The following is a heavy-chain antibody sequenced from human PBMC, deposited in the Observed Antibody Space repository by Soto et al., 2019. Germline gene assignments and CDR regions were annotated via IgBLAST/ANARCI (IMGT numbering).Heavy chain of an antibody. J-gene: IGHJ3*02. CDR3: AREDCSAGRCSEAFDI. V-gene: IGHV3-23*01. Sequence: GGSLRLSCAASGFSFTTYAMNWVRQAPGKGLEWVASISGTGSGKYYADSVKGRFTISRDNSQNTLHLQMNSLRAEDTAVYHCAREDCSAGRCSEAFDIWGQGTLVTVSS. CDR2: ISGTGSGK. CDR1: GFSFTTYA. D-gene: IGHD2-15*01.